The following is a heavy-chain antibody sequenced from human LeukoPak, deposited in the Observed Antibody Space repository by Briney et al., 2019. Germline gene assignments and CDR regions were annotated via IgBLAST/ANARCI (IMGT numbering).Heavy chain of an antibody. CDR3: AKDGGLDTALRIPYFDY. CDR1: GFTFSSYA. D-gene: IGHD5-18*01. V-gene: IGHV3-23*01. Sequence: GGSLRLSCAASGFTFSSYAMSWVRQAPGKGLEWVSTISGSGGSTYYADSVKGRFTISRDNSKNTLYLQMNSLRAEDTAVYYCAKDGGLDTALRIPYFDYWGQGTLVTVSS. CDR2: ISGSGGST. J-gene: IGHJ4*02.